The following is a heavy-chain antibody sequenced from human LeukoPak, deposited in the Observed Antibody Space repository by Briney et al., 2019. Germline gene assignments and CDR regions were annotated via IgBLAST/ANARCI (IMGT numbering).Heavy chain of an antibody. CDR3: ARVSILIVPYYAFDI. V-gene: IGHV3-21*01. Sequence: GGSLRLSCAASGFSFSSHSMKWVRQAPGKGLEWVSSIKGRFTISRDNAKNSLYLRMNSLRAEDTAVYYCARVSILIVPYYAFDIWGQGTMVTVSS. D-gene: IGHD2/OR15-2a*01. J-gene: IGHJ3*02. CDR1: GFSFSSHS. CDR2: I.